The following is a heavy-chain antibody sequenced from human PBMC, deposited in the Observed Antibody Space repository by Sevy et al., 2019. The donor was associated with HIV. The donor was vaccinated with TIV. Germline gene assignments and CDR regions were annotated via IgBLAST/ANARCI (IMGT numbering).Heavy chain of an antibody. CDR1: GYTFNSYG. D-gene: IGHD6-13*01. Sequence: ASVKVSCKASGYTFNSYGINWVRQAPGQGLEWMGRISAYNANTNYAQNLQDRVTMTSDTSTSTAYMELWSLRSDDTAVYFCARDKIAATGVMDYWGQGTLVTDSS. CDR3: ARDKIAATGVMDY. CDR2: ISAYNANT. V-gene: IGHV1-18*01. J-gene: IGHJ4*02.